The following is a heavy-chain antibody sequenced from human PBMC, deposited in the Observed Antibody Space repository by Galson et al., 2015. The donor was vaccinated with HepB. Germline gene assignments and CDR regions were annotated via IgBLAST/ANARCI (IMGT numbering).Heavy chain of an antibody. D-gene: IGHD1-26*01. J-gene: IGHJ4*02. CDR3: VKEVYRGWELPPAGQPFDY. V-gene: IGHV3-64D*06. CDR2: ISSNGGST. CDR1: GFTFSSYA. Sequence: SLRLSCAASGFTFSSYAMHWVRQAPGKGLEYVSAISSNGGSTYYADSVEGRFTISRDNSKNTLYLQMSSLRAEDTAVYYCVKEVYRGWELPPAGQPFDYWGQGTLVTVSS.